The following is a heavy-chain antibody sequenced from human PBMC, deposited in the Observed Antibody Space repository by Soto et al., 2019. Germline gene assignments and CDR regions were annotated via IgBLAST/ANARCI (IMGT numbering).Heavy chain of an antibody. CDR2: IYYSGST. J-gene: IGHJ5*02. D-gene: IGHD6-13*01. CDR1: GGSISSYY. Sequence: QVQLQESGPGLVKPSETLSLTCTVSGGSISSYYWSWIRQPPGKGLEWIGYIYYSGSTNYNPSLRSRVTLSGDTSTNQSSLKLSSVTAADTAVYYCARQKQSSSGSWFDPWGQGTLVTVSS. CDR3: ARQKQSSSGSWFDP. V-gene: IGHV4-59*08.